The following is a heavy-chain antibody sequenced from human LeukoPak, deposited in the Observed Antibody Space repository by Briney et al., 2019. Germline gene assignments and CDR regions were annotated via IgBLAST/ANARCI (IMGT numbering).Heavy chain of an antibody. D-gene: IGHD6-13*01. Sequence: PGGSLRLSCAASGFTFSSYGMHWVRQAPGKGLEWVAVISYDGSNKYYADSGKGRFTISRDNSKNTLYLQMNSLRAEDTAVYYCAKDGAYSSSWNLGHYYYYMDVWGKGTTVTVSS. CDR3: AKDGAYSSSWNLGHYYYYMDV. V-gene: IGHV3-30*18. J-gene: IGHJ6*03. CDR2: ISYDGSNK. CDR1: GFTFSSYG.